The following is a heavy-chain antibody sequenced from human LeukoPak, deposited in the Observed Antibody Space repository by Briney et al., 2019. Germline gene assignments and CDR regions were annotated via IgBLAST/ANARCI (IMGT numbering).Heavy chain of an antibody. CDR3: ALLAYYYYYYMDV. D-gene: IGHD2-15*01. CDR1: GYTFTSYG. J-gene: IGHJ6*03. CDR2: ISAYNGNT. V-gene: IGHV1-18*01. Sequence: ASVKVSCKASGYTFTSYGISWVRQAPGQGREWMGWISAYNGNTNYAQKLQGRVTMTTDTSTRTAYMELRSLRSDDTAVYYCALLAYYYYYYMDVWGKGTTVTVSS.